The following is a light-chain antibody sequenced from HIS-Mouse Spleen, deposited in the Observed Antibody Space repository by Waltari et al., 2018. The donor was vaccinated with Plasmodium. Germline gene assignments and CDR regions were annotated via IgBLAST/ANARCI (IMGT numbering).Light chain of an antibody. J-gene: IGKJ3*01. CDR3: QQYNNWSFT. CDR2: GAS. V-gene: IGKV3-15*01. Sequence: EIVMTQSPATLSVSPGESATLPCRASQSVSSNLAWYQQQPGQAPRLLIYGASTRATGIPARFSGSGSGTEFTLTISSLQSEDFAVYYCQQYNNWSFTFGPGTKVDIK. CDR1: QSVSSN.